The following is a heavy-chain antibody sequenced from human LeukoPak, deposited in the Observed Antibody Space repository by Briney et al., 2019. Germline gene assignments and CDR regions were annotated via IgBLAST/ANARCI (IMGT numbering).Heavy chain of an antibody. CDR3: ARSFGGAFDY. J-gene: IGHJ4*02. CDR2: IYHSGST. D-gene: IGHD3-10*01. Sequence: SETLSLNCAVSGYSISSGYYWGWIRQPPGKGLEWIGSIYHSGSTYYNPSLKSRVTISVDTSKNQFSLKLSSVTAADTAVYYCARSFGGAFDYWGQGTLVTVSS. V-gene: IGHV4-38-2*01. CDR1: GYSISSGYY.